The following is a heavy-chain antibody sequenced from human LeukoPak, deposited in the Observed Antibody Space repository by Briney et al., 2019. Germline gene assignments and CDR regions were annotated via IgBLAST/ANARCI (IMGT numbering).Heavy chain of an antibody. CDR1: GYTFTSYG. D-gene: IGHD5-12*01. CDR2: ISAYNGNT. CDR3: ARDRGGYSGYDEGSYYYMDV. J-gene: IGHJ6*03. V-gene: IGHV1-18*01. Sequence: ASVKVSCKASGYTFTSYGISWVRQAPGQGLEWMGWISAYNGNTNYAQKLQGRVTMTTDTSTSTAYMELRSLRSDDTAVYYCARDRGGYSGYDEGSYYYMDVWGKGTTVTVSS.